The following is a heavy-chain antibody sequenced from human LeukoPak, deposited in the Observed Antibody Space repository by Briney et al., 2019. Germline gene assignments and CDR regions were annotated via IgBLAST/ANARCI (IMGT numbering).Heavy chain of an antibody. CDR3: ARTYCSGGSCYDWSNWFDP. CDR2: IYHSGST. CDR1: GGSISSGGYS. J-gene: IGHJ5*02. Sequence: SETLSLTCAVSGGSISSGGYSWSWIRQPPGKGLEWIGYIYHSGSTYYNPSLKSRVTISVDRSKNQFSLKLSSVTAADTAVYCCARTYCSGGSCYDWSNWFDPWGQGTLVTVSS. D-gene: IGHD2-15*01. V-gene: IGHV4-30-2*01.